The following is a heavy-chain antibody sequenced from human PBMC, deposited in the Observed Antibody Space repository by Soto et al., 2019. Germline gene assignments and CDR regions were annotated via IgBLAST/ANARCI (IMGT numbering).Heavy chain of an antibody. Sequence: QVQLVESGGGVVQPGRSLRLSCAASGFTFSSYGMHWVRQAPGKGLEWVAVIWYDGSNKYYADSVKGRFTISRDNSKNTLYLQMNSLRAEDTAVYYCASGYSGYCQHWGQGTLVTVSS. CDR2: IWYDGSNK. CDR3: ASGYSGYCQH. D-gene: IGHD6-13*01. V-gene: IGHV3-33*01. J-gene: IGHJ1*01. CDR1: GFTFSSYG.